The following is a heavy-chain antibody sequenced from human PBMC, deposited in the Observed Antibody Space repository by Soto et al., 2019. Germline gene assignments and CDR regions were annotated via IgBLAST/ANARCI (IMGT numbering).Heavy chain of an antibody. V-gene: IGHV1-8*01. CDR3: ARRRILWFTRDYYGMDV. Sequence: ASVKVSCKASGYTFTSYDINWVRQATGQGLEWMGWMNPNSGNTGYAQEFQGRVTMTRNTSISTAYMELSSLRSEDTAVYYCARRRILWFTRDYYGMDVWGQGTTVTVSS. J-gene: IGHJ6*02. CDR2: MNPNSGNT. CDR1: GYTFTSYD. D-gene: IGHD3-10*01.